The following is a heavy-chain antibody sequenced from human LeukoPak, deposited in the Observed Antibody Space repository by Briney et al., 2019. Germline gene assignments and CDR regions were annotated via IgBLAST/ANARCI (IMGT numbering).Heavy chain of an antibody. D-gene: IGHD3-9*01. Sequence: PGGSLRLSCAASGFTFSSYAMSWVRDAPGKGLEWVSAISGSGGSTYSADSVKGRFTISRDNSKNTLYLQMNSLRAEDTAVYYCAKDSFVRPHILTGYCQYWGQGTLVTVSS. CDR2: ISGSGGST. V-gene: IGHV3-23*01. CDR3: AKDSFVRPHILTGYCQY. CDR1: GFTFSSYA. J-gene: IGHJ4*02.